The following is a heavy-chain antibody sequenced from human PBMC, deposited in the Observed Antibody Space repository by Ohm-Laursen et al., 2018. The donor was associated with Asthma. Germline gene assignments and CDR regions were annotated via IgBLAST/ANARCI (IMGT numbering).Heavy chain of an antibody. CDR2: INNSPSFI. CDR3: ATQTYDY. Sequence: GSLRLSCTAPGFTFSRYSMNWVRQAPGKGLEWVSSINNSPSFIYYADSVKGRFTVSRDDAKNSLYLQMNSLRAEDTAVYYCATQTYDYWGQGTLVTVSS. J-gene: IGHJ4*02. CDR1: GFTFSRYS. V-gene: IGHV3-21*01.